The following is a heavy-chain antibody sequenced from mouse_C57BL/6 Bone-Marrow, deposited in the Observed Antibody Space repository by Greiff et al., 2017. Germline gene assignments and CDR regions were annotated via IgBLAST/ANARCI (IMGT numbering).Heavy chain of an antibody. J-gene: IGHJ3*01. CDR3: AMGWLLRKFAY. D-gene: IGHD2-3*01. V-gene: IGHV1-74*01. CDR2: IHPSDSDT. Sequence: QVKLQQPGAELVKPGASVKLSCKASGYTFTSYWMHWVKQRPGQGLEWIGRIHPSDSDTNYNQKFKGKATLTVDKSSSTAYMQLSSLTSEDSAFYYCAMGWLLRKFAYWGQGTLVTVSA. CDR1: GYTFTSYW.